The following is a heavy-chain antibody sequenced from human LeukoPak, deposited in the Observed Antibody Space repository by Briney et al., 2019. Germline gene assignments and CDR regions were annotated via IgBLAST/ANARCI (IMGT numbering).Heavy chain of an antibody. CDR3: ARSRIAASNYYMDV. CDR2: INWNGGST. J-gene: IGHJ6*03. D-gene: IGHD6-6*01. V-gene: IGHV3-20*04. Sequence: GGSLRLSCAASGFTFDDYGTSWVRQAPGKGLEWVSGINWNGGSTGYADSVKGRFTISRDNAKNSLYLQMNSLRAEDTALYYCARSRIAASNYYMDVWGKGTTVTVSS. CDR1: GFTFDDYG.